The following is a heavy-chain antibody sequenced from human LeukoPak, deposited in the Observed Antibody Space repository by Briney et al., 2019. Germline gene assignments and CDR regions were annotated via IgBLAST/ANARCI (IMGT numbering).Heavy chain of an antibody. CDR3: ARGGIAAAGTHY. CDR2: ISSSSSYI. Sequence: GGSLRLSCAASGFTFSSYSMNWVRRAPGKGLEWVSSISSSSSYIYYADSVKGRFTISRDNAKNSLYLQMNSLRAEDTAVYYCARGGIAAAGTHYWGQGTLVTVSS. CDR1: GFTFSSYS. V-gene: IGHV3-21*01. J-gene: IGHJ4*02. D-gene: IGHD6-13*01.